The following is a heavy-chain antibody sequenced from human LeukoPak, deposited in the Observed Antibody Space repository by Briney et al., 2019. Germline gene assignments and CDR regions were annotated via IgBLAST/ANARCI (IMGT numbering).Heavy chain of an antibody. V-gene: IGHV3-23*01. CDR3: AKMWIQLWSSGGDFDY. J-gene: IGHJ4*02. CDR1: GFNFSNYS. Sequence: GGSLRLSCAAPGFNFSNYSMSWVRQLPGKGLGWVSAISPSADDTYYADSVKGRFTISRDNSKNTLSLQMNSLRAEDTAVYYCAKMWIQLWSSGGDFDYWGRGILVSVSS. CDR2: ISPSADDT. D-gene: IGHD5-18*01.